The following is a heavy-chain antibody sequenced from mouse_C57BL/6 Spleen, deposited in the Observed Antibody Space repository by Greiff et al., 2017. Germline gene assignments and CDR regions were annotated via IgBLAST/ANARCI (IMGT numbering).Heavy chain of an antibody. CDR3: ARPYYYGSSLFDY. J-gene: IGHJ2*01. CDR2: INPNNGGT. V-gene: IGHV1-18*01. CDR1: GYTFTDYN. Sequence: EVQRVESGPELVKPGASVKIPCKASGYTFTDYNMDWVKQSHGKSLEWIGDINPNNGGTIYNQKFKGKATLTVDKSSSTAYMELRSLTSEDTAVYYCARPYYYGSSLFDYWGQGTTLTVSS. D-gene: IGHD1-1*01.